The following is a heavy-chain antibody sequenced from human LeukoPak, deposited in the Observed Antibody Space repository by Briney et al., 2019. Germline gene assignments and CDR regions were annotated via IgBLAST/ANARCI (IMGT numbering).Heavy chain of an antibody. V-gene: IGHV5-51*01. CDR2: IYPGGSET. CDR1: GYSFSSYW. Sequence: GASLKISCKGLGYSFSSYWNAWVRQRPGKGLEWMGIIYPGGSETRYDPSFQGQVTISADSSTSTAYLQWSSLKASGTAMYYCARQFGGNSEFDYWGQGTLVTVSS. CDR3: ARQFGGNSEFDY. J-gene: IGHJ4*02. D-gene: IGHD4-23*01.